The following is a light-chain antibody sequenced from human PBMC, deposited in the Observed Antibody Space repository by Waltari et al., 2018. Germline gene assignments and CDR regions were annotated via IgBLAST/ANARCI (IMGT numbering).Light chain of an antibody. Sequence: QSALTQPASVSGSPGQSITISCTGTSNDVGGYNHAFWYQQHPGKAPKLMIYDVSNRPSGVSNRFSGSKSGNTASLTISGLQAEDEGNYYCSSYTSSTLVVFGGGTNLTVL. CDR2: DVS. J-gene: IGLJ2*01. CDR1: SNDVGGYNH. V-gene: IGLV2-14*03. CDR3: SSYTSSTLVV.